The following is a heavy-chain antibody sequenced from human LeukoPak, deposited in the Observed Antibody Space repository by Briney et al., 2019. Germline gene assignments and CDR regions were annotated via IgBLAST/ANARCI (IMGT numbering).Heavy chain of an antibody. D-gene: IGHD3-10*01. V-gene: IGHV7-4-1*02. CDR2: INTNTGNP. J-gene: IGHJ6*03. CDR3: ARVDRATMVRGHYYYYMDV. Sequence: GASVKVSCKASGYTFTSYGISWVRQAPGQGLEWMGWINTNTGNPTYAQGFTGRFVFSLDTSVNTAYLQISSLKADDTAVYYCARVDRATMVRGHYYYYMDVWGKGTTVTVSS. CDR1: GYTFTSYG.